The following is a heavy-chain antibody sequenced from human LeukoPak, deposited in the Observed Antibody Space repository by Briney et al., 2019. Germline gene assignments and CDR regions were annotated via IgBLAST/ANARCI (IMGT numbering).Heavy chain of an antibody. Sequence: GASVKVSCKASGYTFTGYYMHWLRQAPGQGLEWMGGINPNSGGTNYAQKFQGRVTMTRDTSISTAYMELSRLTSDDTAVYYCARADYYGSGSYYTLCDYWGQGTLVTVSS. V-gene: IGHV1-2*02. D-gene: IGHD3-10*01. CDR3: ARADYYGSGSYYTLCDY. J-gene: IGHJ4*02. CDR1: GYTFTGYY. CDR2: INPNSGGT.